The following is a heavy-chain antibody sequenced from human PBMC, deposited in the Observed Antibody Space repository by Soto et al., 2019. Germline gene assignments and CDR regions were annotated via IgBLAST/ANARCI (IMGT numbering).Heavy chain of an antibody. V-gene: IGHV4-31*03. CDR2: IYFSGST. J-gene: IGHJ4*02. Sequence: QVQLQESGPGLVKPSQTLSLTCTVSGASINSGGYYWSWIRQLPGKGLEWIGYIYFSGSTYYNPSLESRLTISLDTSQNQFSLRLSSVTAADTAVYFCASGNAWEGLLAYWGQGTLVTVSS. CDR1: GASINSGGYY. CDR3: ASGNAWEGLLAY. D-gene: IGHD1-26*01.